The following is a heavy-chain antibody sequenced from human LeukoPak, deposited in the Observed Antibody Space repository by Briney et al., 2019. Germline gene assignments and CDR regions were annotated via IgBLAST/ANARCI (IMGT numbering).Heavy chain of an antibody. CDR2: IKNDGSST. CDR3: ARALVAGVTLNAFDI. J-gene: IGHJ3*02. V-gene: IGHV3-74*01. CDR1: GFSFSSYW. D-gene: IGHD2-15*01. Sequence: PGGSLRLSCAASGFSFSSYWMHWVRQAPGKGLVWVARIKNDGSSTNYADSVEGRFTISRDNAKKTLYVQMNSLRAEDTAVCYCARALVAGVTLNAFDIWGQGTMVTVSS.